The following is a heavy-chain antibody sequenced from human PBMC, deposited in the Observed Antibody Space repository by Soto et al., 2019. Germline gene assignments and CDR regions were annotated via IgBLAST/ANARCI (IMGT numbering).Heavy chain of an antibody. CDR2: INPSGGST. Sequence: VASVKVSCKASGYTFTSYYMHWVRQAPGQGLEWMGIINPSGGSTSYAQKFQGRVTMTRDTSTSTVYMELSSPRSEDTAVYYCARGEAYYDFWSGYYRSQYYFDYWGQGTLVTVSS. CDR1: GYTFTSYY. V-gene: IGHV1-46*03. D-gene: IGHD3-3*01. J-gene: IGHJ4*02. CDR3: ARGEAYYDFWSGYYRSQYYFDY.